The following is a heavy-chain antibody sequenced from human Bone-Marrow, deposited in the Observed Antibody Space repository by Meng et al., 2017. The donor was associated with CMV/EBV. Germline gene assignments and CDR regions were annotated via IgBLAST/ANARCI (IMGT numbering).Heavy chain of an antibody. CDR1: GFTFSSYA. Sequence: SGFTFSSYAMHWVRQAPGKGLEWVAVISYDGSNKYYADSVKGRFTISRDNSKNTLYLQMNSLRAEDTAVYYCARAINYYDSSGYYDDYWGQGTLVTVSS. V-gene: IGHV3-30-3*01. CDR3: ARAINYYDSSGYYDDY. J-gene: IGHJ4*02. D-gene: IGHD3-22*01. CDR2: ISYDGSNK.